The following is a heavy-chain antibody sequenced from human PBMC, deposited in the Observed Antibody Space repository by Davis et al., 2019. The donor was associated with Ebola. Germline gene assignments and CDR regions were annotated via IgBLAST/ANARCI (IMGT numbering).Heavy chain of an antibody. CDR3: ARHKMGWLQLWDLDY. CDR2: IYYSGST. Sequence: MPSETLSLTCTVSGGSISSYYWSWIRQPPGKGLEWIGYIYYSGSTNYNPSLKSRVTISVDTSKNQFSLKLSSVTAADTAVYYCARHKMGWLQLWDLDYWGQGTLVTVSS. J-gene: IGHJ4*02. V-gene: IGHV4-59*08. D-gene: IGHD5-24*01. CDR1: GGSISSYY.